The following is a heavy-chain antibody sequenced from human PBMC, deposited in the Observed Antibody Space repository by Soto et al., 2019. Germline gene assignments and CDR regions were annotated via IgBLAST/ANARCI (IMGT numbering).Heavy chain of an antibody. CDR3: ARDVVGGTETGTTFYYYGMDV. J-gene: IGHJ6*02. CDR2: ISYDGSNK. D-gene: IGHD1-1*01. V-gene: IGHV3-30-3*01. CDR1: GFTFSSYA. Sequence: QVQLVESGGGVVQPGRSLRLSCAASGFTFSSYAMHWVRQAPGKGLEWVAVISYDGSNKYYADSVKGRFTISRDNSKNTLYLQMNSQRAEDTAVYYCARDVVGGTETGTTFYYYGMDVWGQGTTVTVSS.